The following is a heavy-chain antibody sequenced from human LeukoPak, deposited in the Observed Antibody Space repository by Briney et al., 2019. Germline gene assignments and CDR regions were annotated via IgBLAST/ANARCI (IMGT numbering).Heavy chain of an antibody. D-gene: IGHD3-10*01. V-gene: IGHV4-61*02. Sequence: SQTLSLTCTVSGGSISSGSYYWSWIRQPAGKGLEWIGRIYTSGSTNYNPSLKSRVTISVDTSKNQFSPKLSSVTAADTAVYYCARDGRRSYDAFDIWGQGTMVTVSS. CDR3: ARDGRRSYDAFDI. CDR1: GGSISSGSYY. J-gene: IGHJ3*02. CDR2: IYTSGST.